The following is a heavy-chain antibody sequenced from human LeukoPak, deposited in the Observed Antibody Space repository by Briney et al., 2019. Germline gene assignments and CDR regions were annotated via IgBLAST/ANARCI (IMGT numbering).Heavy chain of an antibody. J-gene: IGHJ4*02. Sequence: PSETLSLTFAVSGASIGSETWWNWVRQPPGKGLEWIGEIYHGGGANYNPSLKTRVIISLDKSKNHFFLELTSVTAADTAVYYCAKHGSGSYQGYWGQGTLVTVSS. CDR3: AKHGSGSYQGY. CDR2: IYHGGGA. D-gene: IGHD3-10*01. CDR1: GASIGSETW. V-gene: IGHV4-4*02.